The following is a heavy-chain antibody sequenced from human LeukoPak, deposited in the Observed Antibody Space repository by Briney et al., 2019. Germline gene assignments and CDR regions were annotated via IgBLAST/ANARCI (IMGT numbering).Heavy chain of an antibody. Sequence: ASVKVSCKASGYTSTSYYMHWVRQAPGQGLEWMGIINPSGGSTSYAQKFQGRVTMTRDTSTSTIYMELSSLRYEDTAVYYCARATTTDYYFHYWGQGTLVTVSS. D-gene: IGHD1-26*01. V-gene: IGHV1-46*03. CDR2: INPSGGST. J-gene: IGHJ4*02. CDR1: GYTSTSYY. CDR3: ARATTTDYYFHY.